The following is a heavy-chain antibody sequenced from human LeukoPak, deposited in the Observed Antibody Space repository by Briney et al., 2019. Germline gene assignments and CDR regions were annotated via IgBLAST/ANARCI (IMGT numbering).Heavy chain of an antibody. CDR1: GYTFTSYY. CDR2: INPSGGST. Sequence: GASVTVSCTASGYTFTSYYIHWVWQAPGQGLGWVGIINPSGGSTNYAQKLQGRITMHRDMSMRTVYMELSSLRYEDTALYYCARGIISWEEFDYWGLGTLVPVSS. D-gene: IGHD6-13*01. V-gene: IGHV1-46*04. CDR3: ARGIISWEEFDY. J-gene: IGHJ4*02.